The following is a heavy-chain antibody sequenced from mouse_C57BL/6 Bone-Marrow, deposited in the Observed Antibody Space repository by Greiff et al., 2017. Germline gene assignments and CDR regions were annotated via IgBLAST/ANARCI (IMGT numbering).Heavy chain of an antibody. CDR3: ARWGYAVDY. Sequence: QVQLQQSGAELMKPGASVKLSCKATGYTFTGYWIEWVKQRPGHGLEWIGEILPGSGSTNYNEKFKGKATLTADTSSNTAYMQLSSLTTEDSAIYDCARWGYAVDYGGRGTSATVSA. V-gene: IGHV1-9*01. J-gene: IGHJ4*01. CDR2: ILPGSGST. CDR1: GYTFTGYW.